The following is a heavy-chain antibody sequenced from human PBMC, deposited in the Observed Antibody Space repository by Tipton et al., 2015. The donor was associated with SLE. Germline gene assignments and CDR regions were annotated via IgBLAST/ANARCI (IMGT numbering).Heavy chain of an antibody. CDR1: GFTFSSYS. V-gene: IGHV3-21*01. CDR3: AKDILSSGWYGDFDS. Sequence: SLRLSCAASGFTFSSYSMNWVRQAPGKGLEWVSSISSSSSYIYYADSVKGRFTISRDNAKNSLYLQMNSLRAEDTAVYYCAKDILSSGWYGDFDSWGQGTLVTVSS. D-gene: IGHD6-19*01. J-gene: IGHJ4*02. CDR2: ISSSSSYI.